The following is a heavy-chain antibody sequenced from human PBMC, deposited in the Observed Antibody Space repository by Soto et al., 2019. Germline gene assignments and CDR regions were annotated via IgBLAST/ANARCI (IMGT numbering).Heavy chain of an antibody. J-gene: IGHJ4*02. D-gene: IGHD2-2*02. CDR1: GGTFSSYA. CDR3: AGPVRCCSSTSCYTGFDY. Sequence: QVQLVQSGAEVKKPGSSVKVSCKASGGTFSSYAISWVRQAPGQGLEWMGGIIPIFGTANYAQKFQGRVTITADESTSTAYMELSSLRSEDTAVYYCAGPVRCCSSTSCYTGFDYWGQGTLVTVSS. CDR2: IIPIFGTA. V-gene: IGHV1-69*01.